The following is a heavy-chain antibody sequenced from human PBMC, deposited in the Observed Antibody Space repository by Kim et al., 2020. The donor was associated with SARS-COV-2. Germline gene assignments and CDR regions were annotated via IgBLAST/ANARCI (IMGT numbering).Heavy chain of an antibody. Sequence: SETLSLTCTVSGGSISSYYWSWIRQPPGKGLEWIGYIYYSGSTNYNPSLKSRVTISVDTSKNQFSLKLSSVTAADTAVCYCARGLRFLAWGAGPYFDYLGQGKLVTDSA. D-gene: IGHD3-3*01. CDR2: IYYSGST. V-gene: IGHV4-59*01. J-gene: IGHJ4*02. CDR3: ARGLRFLAWGAGPYFDY. CDR1: GGSISSYY.